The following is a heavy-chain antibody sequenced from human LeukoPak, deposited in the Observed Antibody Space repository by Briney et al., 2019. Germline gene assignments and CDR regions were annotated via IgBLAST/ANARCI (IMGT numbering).Heavy chain of an antibody. CDR2: IWYDGSNK. J-gene: IGHJ4*02. D-gene: IGHD6-19*01. Sequence: GGSLRLSCAASGFTFSSYGMHWVRQAPGKGLEWVAVIWYDGSNKYYADSVKGRFTISRDASKKSWYLQMNSLRAEDTAVYYCVRDRGGWSFDYWGQGTLVTVPS. CDR1: GFTFSSYG. CDR3: VRDRGGWSFDY. V-gene: IGHV3-33*01.